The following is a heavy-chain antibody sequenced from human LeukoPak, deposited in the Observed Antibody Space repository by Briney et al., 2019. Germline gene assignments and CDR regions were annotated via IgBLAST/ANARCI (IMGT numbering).Heavy chain of an antibody. J-gene: IGHJ6*02. V-gene: IGHV1-18*01. CDR2: ISAYNGNT. D-gene: IGHD2-21*02. Sequence: ASVKVSCKASGGTFSSYAISWVRQAPGQGLEWMGWISAYNGNTNYAQKLQGRVTMTTDTSTSTAYMELRSLRSDDTAVYYCARDQGDYYYYYGMDVWGQGTTVTVSS. CDR3: ARDQGDYYYYYGMDV. CDR1: GGTFSSYA.